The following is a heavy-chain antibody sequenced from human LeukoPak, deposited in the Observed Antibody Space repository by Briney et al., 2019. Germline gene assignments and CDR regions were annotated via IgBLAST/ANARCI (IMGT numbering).Heavy chain of an antibody. V-gene: IGHV3-30*18. D-gene: IGHD3-22*01. CDR2: ISYDGSNK. Sequence: GGSLRLSCAASGFTFSSYGMHWVRQAPGKGLEWVAVISYDGSNKYYADSVKGRFTISRDNSKNTLYLQMNSLRAEDTAVYYCAKDYYDSSGYYMGVVGYWGQGTLVTVSS. CDR1: GFTFSSYG. CDR3: AKDYYDSSGYYMGVVGY. J-gene: IGHJ4*02.